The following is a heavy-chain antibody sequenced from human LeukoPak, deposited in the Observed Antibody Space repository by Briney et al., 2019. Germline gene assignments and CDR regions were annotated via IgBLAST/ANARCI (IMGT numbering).Heavy chain of an antibody. CDR2: IYYSGST. CDR3: ARESYSSGWYGGHFDY. V-gene: IGHV4-39*07. CDR1: GGSISSSSYY. D-gene: IGHD6-19*01. J-gene: IGHJ4*02. Sequence: PSQTLSLTCTVSGGSISSSSYYWGWIRQPPGKGLEWIGSIYYSGSTYYNPSLKSRVTISVDTSKNQFSLKLSSVTAADTAVYYCARESYSSGWYGGHFDYWGQGTLVTVSS.